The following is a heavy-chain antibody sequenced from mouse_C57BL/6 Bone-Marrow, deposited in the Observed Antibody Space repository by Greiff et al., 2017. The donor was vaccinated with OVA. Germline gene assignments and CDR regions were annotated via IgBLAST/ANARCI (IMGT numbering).Heavy chain of an antibody. CDR3: ARYIGNLFFDV. J-gene: IGHJ1*03. D-gene: IGHD1-1*01. CDR1: GFTFTDYY. CDR2: LRNKANGYTT. V-gene: IGHV7-3*01. Sequence: EVQLVESGGGLVQPGGSLSLSCAASGFTFTDYYMSWVRQPPGKALEWLGFLRNKANGYTTEYSASVKGRFTISRDNSQSILYLQMNALRAEDSATYYCARYIGNLFFDVWGTGTTVTVSS.